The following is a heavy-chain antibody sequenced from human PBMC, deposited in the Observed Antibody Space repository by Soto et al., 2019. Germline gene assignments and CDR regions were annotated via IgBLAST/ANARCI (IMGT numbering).Heavy chain of an antibody. Sequence: PSETLSLTCAVSGGSISSGGYSWSWIRQPPGKGLEWIGYIYHSGSTYYNPSLKSRVTISVDRSKNQFSLKLSSVTAADTAVYYCARAEGSSSWFDPWRQGTLVTVSS. CDR2: IYHSGST. V-gene: IGHV4-30-2*01. J-gene: IGHJ5*02. CDR3: ARAEGSSSWFDP. D-gene: IGHD6-6*01. CDR1: GGSISSGGYS.